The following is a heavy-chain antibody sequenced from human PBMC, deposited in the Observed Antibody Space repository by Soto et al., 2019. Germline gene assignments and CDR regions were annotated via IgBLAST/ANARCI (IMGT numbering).Heavy chain of an antibody. CDR2: IIPICGTA. CDR3: ARDLAAADY. V-gene: IGHV1-69*05. D-gene: IGHD6-13*01. J-gene: IGHJ4*02. CDR1: GGTFSSYA. Sequence: GASVKVSCKAPGGTFSSYAISWVRQAPGQGLEWMGSIIPICGTANYAQKFQGRVTITTDESTSTGYMELSSLRSEDTAVYYCARDLAAADYWGQGTLVTVSS.